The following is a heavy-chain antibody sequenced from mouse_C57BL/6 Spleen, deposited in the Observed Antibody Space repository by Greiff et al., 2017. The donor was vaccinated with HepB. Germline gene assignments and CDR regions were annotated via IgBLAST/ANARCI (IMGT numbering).Heavy chain of an antibody. Sequence: VQLQQPGAELVKPGASVKLSCKASGYTFTSYWMHWVKQRPGQGLEWIGMIHPNSGSTNYNEKFKSKATLTVDKSSSTAYMQLSSLTSEDSAVYYCARKDDSSGHGCAYWGQGTLVTVSA. CDR2: IHPNSGST. CDR1: GYTFTSYW. CDR3: ARKDDSSGHGCAY. D-gene: IGHD3-2*02. V-gene: IGHV1-64*01. J-gene: IGHJ3*01.